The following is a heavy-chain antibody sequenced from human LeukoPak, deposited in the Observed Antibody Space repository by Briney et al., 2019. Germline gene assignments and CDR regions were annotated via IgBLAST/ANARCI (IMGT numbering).Heavy chain of an antibody. Sequence: SETLSLTCAVSGGSISTGNWWSWVRQSPDKGLEWIGEIYHSGSNNYNPSLKSRVTMSIDNSKHHFSLSLTSVTAADTAVYYCAREGSRRLYMDVWGRGTTVTVSS. D-gene: IGHD6-25*01. CDR3: AREGSRRLYMDV. V-gene: IGHV4-4*02. J-gene: IGHJ6*03. CDR2: IYHSGSN. CDR1: GGSISTGNW.